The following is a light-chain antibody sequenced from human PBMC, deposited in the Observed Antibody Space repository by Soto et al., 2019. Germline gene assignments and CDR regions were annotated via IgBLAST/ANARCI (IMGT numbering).Light chain of an antibody. V-gene: IGKV3-11*01. Sequence: EIVLTQSPATLSLSPGDRATLSCRASQSVGNSVGWFQQKPGQAPRLLIYDATDRARGGPARFRGTGYGTDFTPTTSGLEPDEFAIDYCQQRVNWLWTFGQGTQVEIK. CDR3: QQRVNWLWT. CDR1: QSVGNS. J-gene: IGKJ1*01. CDR2: DAT.